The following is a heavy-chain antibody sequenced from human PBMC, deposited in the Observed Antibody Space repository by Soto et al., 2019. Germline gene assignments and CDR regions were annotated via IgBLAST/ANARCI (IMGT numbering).Heavy chain of an antibody. CDR3: ARIPETYYYVSGSYFSGYYYYGMDV. V-gene: IGHV4-59*01. CDR1: GGSISSYY. Sequence: SETLSLTCTVSGGSISSYYWSWIRQPPGKGLEWIGYIYYSGSTNYNPSLKSRVTISVDTSKNQFSLKLSSVTAADTAVYYCARIPETYYYVSGSYFSGYYYYGMDVWGQATTVTVSS. D-gene: IGHD3-10*01. CDR2: IYYSGST. J-gene: IGHJ6*02.